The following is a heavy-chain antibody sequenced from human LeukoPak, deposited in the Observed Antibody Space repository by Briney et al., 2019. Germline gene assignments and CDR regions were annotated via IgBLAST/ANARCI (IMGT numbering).Heavy chain of an antibody. CDR2: ISADNGNT. Sequence: GTSVKVSCKASGYTFINYGISWVRQAPGEGLEWMGWISADNGNTNYAQKFQGRVTMTTDTSTSTAHMVLRSLRYDDTAVYYCARSLQQLGGRYYYYMDVWGKGTTVTVSS. CDR3: ARSLQQLGGRYYYYMDV. J-gene: IGHJ6*03. CDR1: GYTFINYG. D-gene: IGHD6-13*01. V-gene: IGHV1-18*01.